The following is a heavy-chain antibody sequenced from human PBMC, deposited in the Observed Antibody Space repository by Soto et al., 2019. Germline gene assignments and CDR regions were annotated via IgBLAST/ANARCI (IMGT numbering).Heavy chain of an antibody. CDR2: ISYDGSNK. CDR3: AKDRGDFWSGSLDYGMDV. V-gene: IGHV3-30*18. Sequence: GGSLRLSCAASGFTFSSYGMHWVRQAPGKGLEWVAVISYDGSNKYYADSVKGRFTISRDNSKNTLYLQMNSLRAEDTAVYYCAKDRGDFWSGSLDYGMDVWGQGTTVTVSS. D-gene: IGHD3-3*01. CDR1: GFTFSSYG. J-gene: IGHJ6*02.